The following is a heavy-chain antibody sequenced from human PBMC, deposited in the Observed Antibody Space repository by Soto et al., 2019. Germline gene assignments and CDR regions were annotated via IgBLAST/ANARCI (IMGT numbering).Heavy chain of an antibody. CDR2: ISVSGGST. CDR3: ANSAMVRGGGWFDP. CDR1: GITFSSSA. Sequence: EVQLLESGGGLVQPGGSLRLSCAASGITFSSSAMSWVRQAPGKGLEWVSDISVSGGSTYYADSVKGRFTISRDNSKNTLYLQMSSLRAEATAVYFCANSAMVRGGGWFDPWGQGTLVTVSS. D-gene: IGHD3-10*01. J-gene: IGHJ5*02. V-gene: IGHV3-23*01.